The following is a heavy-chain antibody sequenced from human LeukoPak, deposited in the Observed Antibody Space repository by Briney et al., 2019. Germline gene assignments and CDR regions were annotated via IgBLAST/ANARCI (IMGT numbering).Heavy chain of an antibody. J-gene: IGHJ3*02. D-gene: IGHD2-15*01. Sequence: GGSLRLSCAASGFNFDDYGMSWVRQAPGKGLEWVSGINWNGGSTGYADSVKGRFTISRDNAKNSLFLQMNSLRAEDTALYYCARGEIVGYCSGGSCYRPIDIWGQGTMVIVSS. CDR3: ARGEIVGYCSGGSCYRPIDI. CDR1: GFNFDDYG. CDR2: INWNGGST. V-gene: IGHV3-20*04.